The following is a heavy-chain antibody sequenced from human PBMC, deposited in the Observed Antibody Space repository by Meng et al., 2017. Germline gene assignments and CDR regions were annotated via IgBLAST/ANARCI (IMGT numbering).Heavy chain of an antibody. V-gene: IGHV4-55*08. Sequence: QGPLQESGPGLVKASETLSLLCAVSGDSISSGNCGIGVRRPPGKGLEWIGEINHSGSTNYNPSLKSRVTISVDTSKNQFSLKLSSVTAADTAVYYCARVRYYYDSSGYYATSYYFDYWGQGTLVTVSS. D-gene: IGHD3-22*01. CDR1: GDSISSGNC. J-gene: IGHJ4*02. CDR3: ARVRYYYDSSGYYATSYYFDY. CDR2: INHSGST.